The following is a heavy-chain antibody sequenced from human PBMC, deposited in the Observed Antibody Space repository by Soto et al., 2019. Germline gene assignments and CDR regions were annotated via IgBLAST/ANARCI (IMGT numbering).Heavy chain of an antibody. CDR1: GFPFSSYA. D-gene: IGHD2-21*01. J-gene: IGHJ4*02. V-gene: IGHV3-30-3*01. Sequence: QLQLVDSGGGVVQPGRSLRLSCAASGFPFSSYAIHWVRQAPGKGLQWVAFISYDGSNTYYADSVRGRFSVSRDNSNNTLDLQMNSLRAEDTAVYYCARSRGGDGYNPLDYWGQGTLVTVSS. CDR3: ARSRGGDGYNPLDY. CDR2: ISYDGSNT.